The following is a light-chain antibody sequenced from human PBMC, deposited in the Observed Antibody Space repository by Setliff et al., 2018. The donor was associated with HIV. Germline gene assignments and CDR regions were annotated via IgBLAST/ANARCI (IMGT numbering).Light chain of an antibody. V-gene: IGLV2-14*03. CDR3: SSYTSSTPLYV. CDR2: DVS. Sequence: QSALAQPASVSGSPGQSITISCTGTSSDVGDYNYVSWYQQHPGKAPKLMISDVSNRPSGVSNRFSGSKSGNAASLTISGLQAEDEADYYCSSYTSSTPLYVFGTGTKFTVL. J-gene: IGLJ1*01. CDR1: SSDVGDYNY.